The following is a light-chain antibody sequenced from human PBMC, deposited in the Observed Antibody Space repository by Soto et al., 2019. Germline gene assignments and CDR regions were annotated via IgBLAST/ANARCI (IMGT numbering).Light chain of an antibody. CDR1: SSNVGTGYD. Sequence: SVLTQPPSVSGAPGQRVTISCTGSSSNVGTGYDVHWYQQLPGTAPKLLIYGNINRPSGVPDRFSGSNSGSSASLAIAGLQAEDEADYYCQSYDSSLSGLIFGGGTKVTVL. V-gene: IGLV1-40*01. J-gene: IGLJ2*01. CDR3: QSYDSSLSGLI. CDR2: GNI.